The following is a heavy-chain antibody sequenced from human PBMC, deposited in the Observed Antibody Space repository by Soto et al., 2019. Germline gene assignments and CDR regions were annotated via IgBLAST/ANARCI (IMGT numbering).Heavy chain of an antibody. J-gene: IGHJ4*02. CDR1: GYTFTTYF. Sequence: QVQLVQSGAEVKKPGASVKLSCKASGYTFTTYFMQWVRQAPGQGLEWMGIINPSDGTTSYAQKFQGRVTMTRDTSTSTVYMDLSSLRSEDTAVYYCETSLQLRKGWAFDYWGQGTLATVSS. D-gene: IGHD1-7*01. CDR3: ETSLQLRKGWAFDY. CDR2: INPSDGTT. V-gene: IGHV1-46*01.